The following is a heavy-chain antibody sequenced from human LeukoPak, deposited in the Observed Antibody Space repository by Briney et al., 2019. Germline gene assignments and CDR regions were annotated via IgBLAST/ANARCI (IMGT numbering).Heavy chain of an antibody. CDR2: IIPILGIA. V-gene: IGHV1-69*04. CDR1: GGTFSSYA. CDR3: AKDTSGVPRYCSGGSCYGGYFDY. J-gene: IGHJ4*02. D-gene: IGHD2-15*01. Sequence: SVKVSCKASGGTFSSYAISWVRQAPGQGLEWMGRIIPILGIANYAQKFQGRVTITADKSTSTAYMELSSLRSEDTAVYYCAKDTSGVPRYCSGGSCYGGYFDYWGQGTLVTVSS.